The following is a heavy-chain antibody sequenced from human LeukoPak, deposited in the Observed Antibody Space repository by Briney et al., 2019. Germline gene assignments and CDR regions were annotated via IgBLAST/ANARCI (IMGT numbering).Heavy chain of an antibody. CDR1: GYTFINYG. CDR2: ITTYSGLT. Sequence: ASVKVSCKASGYTFINYGFNWVRQAPGQGLEWMGWITTYSGLTHYAQTFQDRVTFSTDRSTTTAFMEMRRLRSDDTAVYYCARDAEGFDSWRQAPVVTASS. CDR3: ARDAEGFDS. J-gene: IGHJ5*01. V-gene: IGHV1-18*01.